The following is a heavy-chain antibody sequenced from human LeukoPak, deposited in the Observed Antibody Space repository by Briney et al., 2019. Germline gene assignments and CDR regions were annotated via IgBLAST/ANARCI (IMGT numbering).Heavy chain of an antibody. J-gene: IGHJ6*02. V-gene: IGHV3-23*01. CDR3: AKARGIRYYYGMDV. CDR1: GFTFSTYV. CDR2: ISGSGTNT. Sequence: PGGSLRLSCAASGFTFSTYVMSWVRQAPGKGLEWVSGISGSGTNTYYADSVKGRFTISRDNSKNTLYLQMNSLRAEDTAVYYCAKARGIRYYYGMDVWGQGTTVTVSS. D-gene: IGHD1-26*01.